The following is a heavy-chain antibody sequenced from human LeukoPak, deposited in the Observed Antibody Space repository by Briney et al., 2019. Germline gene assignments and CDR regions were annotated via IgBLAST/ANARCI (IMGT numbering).Heavy chain of an antibody. CDR3: ARAGPNEYYFYY. CDR1: GFTVSSNY. V-gene: IGHV3-53*01. Sequence: GGSLRLSCAASGFTVSSNYMSWVRQAPGKGLEWVSVIYSGGTTYYTDSVKGRFTISRDNSKNTLYLQMNSLRAEDTAVYYCARAGPNEYYFYYWGQGTLATVSS. CDR2: IYSGGTT. J-gene: IGHJ4*02.